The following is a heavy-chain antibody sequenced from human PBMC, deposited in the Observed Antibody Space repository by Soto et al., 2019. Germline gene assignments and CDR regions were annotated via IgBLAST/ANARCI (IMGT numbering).Heavy chain of an antibody. CDR3: AKARSYSSGWTIPLYYFDY. D-gene: IGHD6-19*01. J-gene: IGHJ4*02. CDR2: IKQDRSEE. CDR1: GFTFSTYW. Sequence: GGSLRLSCAASGFTFSTYWMSWVRQAPGKGLQWVTNIKQDRSEEYYVDNVKGRFTISRDNSKNTLYLQMNSLRAEDTAVYYCAKARSYSSGWTIPLYYFDYWGQGTLVTVSS. V-gene: IGHV3-7*03.